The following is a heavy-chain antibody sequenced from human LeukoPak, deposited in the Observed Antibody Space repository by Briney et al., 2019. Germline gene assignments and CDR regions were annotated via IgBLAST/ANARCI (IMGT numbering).Heavy chain of an antibody. CDR3: ARVVKYRSGPLTDLLPYYFDY. D-gene: IGHD6-19*01. V-gene: IGHV1-3*03. J-gene: IGHJ4*02. CDR1: GYTFTIYA. CDR2: INAGNGNT. Sequence: ASVKVSCKASGYTFTIYAMHWVRQAPGQRLEWMGWINAGNGNTKYSQEFQGRVTITRDTSASTAYMELSSLRSEDMAVYYCARVVKYRSGPLTDLLPYYFDYWGQGTLVTVSS.